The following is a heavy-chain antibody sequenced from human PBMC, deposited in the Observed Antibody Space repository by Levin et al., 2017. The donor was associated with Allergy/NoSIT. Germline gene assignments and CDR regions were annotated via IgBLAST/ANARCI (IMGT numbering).Heavy chain of an antibody. CDR2: INSDGSST. V-gene: IGHV3-74*01. CDR1: GFTFSSYW. Sequence: GGSLRLSCAASGFTFSSYWMHWVRQAPGKGLVWVSRINSDGSSTSYADSAKGRFTISRDNAKNTLYLQMNSLRAEDTAVYYCAIPPYGDYVFDYWGQGTLVTVSS. D-gene: IGHD4-17*01. J-gene: IGHJ4*02. CDR3: AIPPYGDYVFDY.